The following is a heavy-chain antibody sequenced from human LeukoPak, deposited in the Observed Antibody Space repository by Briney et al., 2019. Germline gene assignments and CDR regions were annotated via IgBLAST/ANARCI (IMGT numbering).Heavy chain of an antibody. V-gene: IGHV3-23*01. CDR3: AKDIHRSGADLYYYGSGSYYMGRGMDV. D-gene: IGHD3-10*01. J-gene: IGHJ6*02. Sequence: GGSLRLSCAASGFTFSSYAMSWVRQAPGKGLEWVSAISGSGGSTYYADSVKGRFTISRDNSKNTLYLQMNSLRAEDTAVYYCAKDIHRSGADLYYYGSGSYYMGRGMDVWGQGTTVTVSS. CDR1: GFTFSSYA. CDR2: ISGSGGST.